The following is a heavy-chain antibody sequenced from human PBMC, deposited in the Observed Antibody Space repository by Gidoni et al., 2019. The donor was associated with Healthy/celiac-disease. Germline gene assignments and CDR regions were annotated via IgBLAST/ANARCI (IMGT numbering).Heavy chain of an antibody. CDR3: ARDLVAATTAPDYYYYGMDV. D-gene: IGHD2-15*01. V-gene: IGHV3-33*01. CDR1: GFTFSSSG. CDR2: IWYDGSNK. Sequence: QVQLVESGGGVVQPGRSLRLSCAASGFTFSSSGLHWVRQAPGKGLEWVAVIWYDGSNKYYADSVKGRFTISRDNSKNTLYLQMNSLRAEDTAVYYCARDLVAATTAPDYYYYGMDVWGQGTTVTVSS. J-gene: IGHJ6*02.